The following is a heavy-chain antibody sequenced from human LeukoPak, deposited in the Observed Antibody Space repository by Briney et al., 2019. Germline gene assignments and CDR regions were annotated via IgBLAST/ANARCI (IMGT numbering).Heavy chain of an antibody. CDR1: GGSISSYY. D-gene: IGHD3-3*01. J-gene: IGHJ3*02. CDR3: ARGSNYDFWSDYYKGAFDI. Sequence: PSETLSLTCTVSGGSISSYYWSWIRQPPGKGLEWIGYIYYSGSTNYNPSLKSRVTISVDTSKNQLSLKLSSVTAADTAVYYCARGSNYDFWSDYYKGAFDIWGQGTMVTVSS. V-gene: IGHV4-59*01. CDR2: IYYSGST.